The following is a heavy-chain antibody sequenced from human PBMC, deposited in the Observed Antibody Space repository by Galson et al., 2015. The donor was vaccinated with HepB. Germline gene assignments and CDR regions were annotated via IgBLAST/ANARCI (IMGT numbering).Heavy chain of an antibody. J-gene: IGHJ4*02. CDR1: GYTFTSYD. Sequence: VKVSCKASGYTFTSYDINWVRQATGQGLEWMGWMNPNSGNTGYAQKFQGSVTMTTDTSTSTAYMELRSLRSDDTAVYYCARDPPDFWGQGTLVTVSS. V-gene: IGHV1-8*01. CDR3: ARDPPDF. CDR2: MNPNSGNT.